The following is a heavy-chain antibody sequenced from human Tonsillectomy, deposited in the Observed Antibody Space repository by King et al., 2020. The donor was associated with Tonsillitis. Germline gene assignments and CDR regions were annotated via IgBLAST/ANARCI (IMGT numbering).Heavy chain of an antibody. V-gene: IGHV3-9*01. CDR2: FSWNSGSI. CDR3: AKDMSTGYCTNGVCFFGAFDI. J-gene: IGHJ3*02. CDR1: GFHLDDYA. D-gene: IGHD2-8*01. Sequence: VQLVESGGGLVQPGRSLRLSCAASGFHLDDYAKHWVRQAPGKVPEWVSGFSWNSGSIGDADSVKGRFTISRENAKNSLYLQMNRLRAEDTALYYCAKDMSTGYCTNGVCFFGAFDIWGQGTMITVSS.